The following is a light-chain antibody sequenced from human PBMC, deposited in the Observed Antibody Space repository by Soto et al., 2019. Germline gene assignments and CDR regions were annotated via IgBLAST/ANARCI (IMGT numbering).Light chain of an antibody. J-gene: IGKJ1*01. CDR3: QQYGSSPWT. CDR1: QSVSSGY. Sequence: EIVLTQSPGTLSLSPGERATLSCRASQSVSSGYLAWYQLKPGQAPRLLIYGASSRATGIPDRFSGSGSGTDFSLTISRLEPEDLAVYFCQQYGSSPWTFGQGTKVEIK. V-gene: IGKV3-20*01. CDR2: GAS.